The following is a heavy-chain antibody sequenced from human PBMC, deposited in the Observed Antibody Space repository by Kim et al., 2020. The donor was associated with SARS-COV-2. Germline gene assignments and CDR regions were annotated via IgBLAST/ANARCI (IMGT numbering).Heavy chain of an antibody. CDR3: ANRPAPGAPTVDIVATIRDP. CDR2: ISGSGGST. V-gene: IGHV3-23*01. CDR1: GFTFSSYA. D-gene: IGHD5-12*01. J-gene: IGHJ5*02. Sequence: GGSLRLSCAASGFTFSSYAMSWVRQAPGKGLEWVSAISGSGGSTYYADSVKGRFTISRDNSKNTLYLQMNSLRAEDTAVYYCANRPAPGAPTVDIVATIRDPGGQGTLVTVSS.